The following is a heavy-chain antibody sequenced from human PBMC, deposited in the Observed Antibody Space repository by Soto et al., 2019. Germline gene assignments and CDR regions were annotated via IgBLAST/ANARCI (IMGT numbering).Heavy chain of an antibody. CDR2: IYHSGST. Sequence: PSETLSLTCAVSGGSISSGGYSWSWIRQPPGKGLEWIGYIYHSGSTNYNPSLKSRVTISVDTSKNQFSLKLSSVTAADTAVYYCARSPFPITMVRGVVGMDVWGRGTTVTVSS. CDR3: ARSPFPITMVRGVVGMDV. CDR1: GGSISSGGYS. D-gene: IGHD3-10*01. J-gene: IGHJ6*02. V-gene: IGHV4-30-2*02.